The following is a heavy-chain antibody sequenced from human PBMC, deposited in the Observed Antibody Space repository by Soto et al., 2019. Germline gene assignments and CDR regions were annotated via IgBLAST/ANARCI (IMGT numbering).Heavy chain of an antibody. CDR3: ARVRYYASSGYRAYYYYGMDV. J-gene: IGHJ6*02. CDR1: GYTFTSYG. CDR2: ISAYNGNT. Sequence: ASVKVSCKASGYTFTSYGISWVRQAPGQGLEWMGWISAYNGNTNYAQKLQGRVTMTTDTSTSTAYMELSSLRSEDTAVYYCARVRYYASSGYRAYYYYGMDVWGQGTTVTVSS. D-gene: IGHD3-22*01. V-gene: IGHV1-18*01.